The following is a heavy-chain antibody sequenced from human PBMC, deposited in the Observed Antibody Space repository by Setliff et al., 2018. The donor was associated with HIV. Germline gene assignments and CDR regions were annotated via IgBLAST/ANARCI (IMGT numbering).Heavy chain of an antibody. Sequence: HPGGSLRLSCAASGFTFSNYGMHWVRQAPGKGLEWVAVISYDGSNKYHADSVKGRFTISRDNSKNTLSLQMNSLRAEDTAVYYCAKDLHMWGTTGWPSDYWGLGTLVTVSS. D-gene: IGHD1-1*01. CDR3: AKDLHMWGTTGWPSDY. V-gene: IGHV3-30*18. J-gene: IGHJ4*02. CDR2: ISYDGSNK. CDR1: GFTFSNYG.